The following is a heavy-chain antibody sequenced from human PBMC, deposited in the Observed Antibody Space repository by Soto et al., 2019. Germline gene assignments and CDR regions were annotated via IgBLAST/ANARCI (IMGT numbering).Heavy chain of an antibody. CDR1: GGSISSGGYS. J-gene: IGHJ4*02. V-gene: IGHV4-30-2*01. CDR2: ISHTGST. CDR3: ARGGGFLGY. Sequence: QLQLQESGSGLVKPSQTLSLTCAVSGGSISSGGYSWSWIRQPPGKGLEWIGYISHTGSTYYNPSHKRRVTISVDRAKNQFSLKLSSVTAADTAVYYCARGGGFLGYWGQGTLVTVSS. D-gene: IGHD3-10*01.